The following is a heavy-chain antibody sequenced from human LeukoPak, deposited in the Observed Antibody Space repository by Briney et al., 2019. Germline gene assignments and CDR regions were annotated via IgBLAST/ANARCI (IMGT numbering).Heavy chain of an antibody. D-gene: IGHD1-26*01. CDR1: GFTFSSYA. CDR2: ISGSGGST. J-gene: IGHJ6*02. V-gene: IGHV3-23*01. CDR3: AKDEWIVGYYYYYGMDG. Sequence: GGSLRLSCAASGFTFSSYAMSWVRQAPGKGLEWVSYISGSGGSTYYADSVKGRFTISRDNSKNTLYLQMNSLRAEDTAVYYCAKDEWIVGYYYYYGMDGWGQGTTVTVSS.